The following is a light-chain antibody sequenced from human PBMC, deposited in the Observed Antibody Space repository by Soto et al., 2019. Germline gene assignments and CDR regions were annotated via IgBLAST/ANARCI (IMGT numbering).Light chain of an antibody. J-gene: IGKJ1*01. CDR2: WAS. CDR3: QQLWT. V-gene: IGKV4-1*01. Sequence: DIVMTQSPDSLAVSLGERATINCKSSQSVLYSSNNKNYLAWYQQKPGQPPNLLISWASTRESGVPDRFIGSGSGTDFTLTISSLQAEDVAVYYCQQLWTFGQGTKVEIK. CDR1: QSVLYSSNNKNY.